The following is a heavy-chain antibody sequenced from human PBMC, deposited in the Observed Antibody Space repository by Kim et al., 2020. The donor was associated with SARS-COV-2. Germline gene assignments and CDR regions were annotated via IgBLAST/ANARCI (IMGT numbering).Heavy chain of an antibody. CDR1: GYTFTNHA. Sequence: ASVKVSCKASGYTFTNHAMHWVRQAPGRRLEWMGWINTANGNTKYSQKFQGRVTISRDTSASTAYMDLSSLRSEDTAVYYCAKDLEMGRAAPVPRYMYLPTYYNYDMDVWGQGTTVTVSS. CDR3: AKDLEMGRAAPVPRYMYLPTYYNYDMDV. J-gene: IGHJ6*02. D-gene: IGHD6-13*01. CDR2: INTANGNT. V-gene: IGHV1-3*04.